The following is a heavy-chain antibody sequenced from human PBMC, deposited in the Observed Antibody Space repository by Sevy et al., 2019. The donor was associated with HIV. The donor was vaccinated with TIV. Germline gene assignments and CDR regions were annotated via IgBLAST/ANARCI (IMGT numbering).Heavy chain of an antibody. Sequence: GGSLRLSCAASGFNFSNYGMHWVRLAPGKGLEWVAVIWYDASNKYYADSVKGRFTISRDNSKNTLYLQMSSLRVEDTAIYYCARDLVTRNRDPNCGHWGQGTQVTVSS. CDR2: IWYDASNK. D-gene: IGHD2-21*01. V-gene: IGHV3-33*01. CDR1: GFNFSNYG. CDR3: ARDLVTRNRDPNCGH. J-gene: IGHJ4*02.